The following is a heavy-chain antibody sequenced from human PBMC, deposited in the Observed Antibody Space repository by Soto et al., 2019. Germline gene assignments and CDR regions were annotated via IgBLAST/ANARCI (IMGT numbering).Heavy chain of an antibody. CDR2: IYHSGST. Sequence: TGFLACTVSGSPISSDYYWGWIRQPPGKGLEWIGGIYHSGSTSYTPPLKSRVTISVDSSKTHFSLRLTSVTAADTAVYYCARTWSNYDFWEVWGQGTTVTVSS. D-gene: IGHD3-3*01. J-gene: IGHJ6*02. CDR3: ARTWSNYDFWEV. V-gene: IGHV4-38-2*02. CDR1: GSPISSDYY.